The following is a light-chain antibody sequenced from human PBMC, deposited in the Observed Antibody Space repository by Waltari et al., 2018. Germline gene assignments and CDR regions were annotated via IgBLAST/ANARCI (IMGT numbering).Light chain of an antibody. CDR3: QQYDSNPLT. Sequence: DIQMTQSPSTLSASVGDSVTITCRASQSFSNWLAWYQQKPGKAPKLLIYKTSTLESGVPSRFSGSVSGTEFTLTISSLQPDDFASYYCQQYDSNPLTFGGGTKVEV. CDR1: QSFSNW. J-gene: IGKJ4*01. V-gene: IGKV1-5*03. CDR2: KTS.